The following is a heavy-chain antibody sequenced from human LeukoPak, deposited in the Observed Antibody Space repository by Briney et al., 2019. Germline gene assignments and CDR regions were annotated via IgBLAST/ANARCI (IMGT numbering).Heavy chain of an antibody. CDR2: IYHSGST. CDR1: GYSISGGYY. Sequence: SETLSLTCTVSGYSISGGYYWGWIRQPPGKGLEWIGTIYHSGSTYYSPSLKSRVTISIDTSKNQFSLKMSSVTAADTAVYYCARAVGRYNWFDPWGQGTLVSVSS. V-gene: IGHV4-38-2*02. D-gene: IGHD3-3*01. J-gene: IGHJ5*02. CDR3: ARAVGRYNWFDP.